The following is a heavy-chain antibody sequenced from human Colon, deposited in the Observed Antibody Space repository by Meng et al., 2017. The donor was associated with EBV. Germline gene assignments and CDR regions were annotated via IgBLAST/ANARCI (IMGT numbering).Heavy chain of an antibody. CDR2: ISGSGLST. V-gene: IGHV3-23*01. Sequence: EVGVLGSGGGLVKPGGSLRLSCAASGFTFSSSALSWVRQAPGRGLEWVSTISGSGLSTYYADSVKGRFTISRDNSKNTLYLQMNSLRAEDTALYYCATALYWGQGTLVTVSS. D-gene: IGHD2-15*01. CDR3: ATALY. CDR1: GFTFSSSA. J-gene: IGHJ4*02.